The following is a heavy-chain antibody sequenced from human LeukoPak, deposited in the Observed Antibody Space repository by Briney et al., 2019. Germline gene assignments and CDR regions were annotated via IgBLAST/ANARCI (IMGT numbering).Heavy chain of an antibody. CDR3: ARSRDGAEIFTGYSYLNVLDY. D-gene: IGHD3-9*01. V-gene: IGHV1-18*01. CDR1: GYTFPTSDYG. CDR2: ISPYNRNT. J-gene: IGHJ4*02. Sequence: ASVKVSCTASGYTFPTSDYGTTWVRQAPGQGLEWVGWISPYNRNTNYAQKVQGRVTLTTDPSTSTAYMDLSSLRYDDTAVYYCARSRDGAEIFTGYSYLNVLDYWGQGSLVIVSS.